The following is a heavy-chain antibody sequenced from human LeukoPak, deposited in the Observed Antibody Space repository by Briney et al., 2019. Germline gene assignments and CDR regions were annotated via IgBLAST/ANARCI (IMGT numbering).Heavy chain of an antibody. V-gene: IGHV1-69*05. CDR1: GGTFSSYA. Sequence: SVKVSCKASGGTFSSYAISWVRQAPGQGLEWMGRIIPIFGTANYAQKFQGRVTITTDESTSTAYMELSSLRSEDTAVYYCARVGYSSGWYADYWGQGTLVTVSS. CDR3: ARVGYSSGWYADY. D-gene: IGHD6-19*01. J-gene: IGHJ4*02. CDR2: IIPIFGTA.